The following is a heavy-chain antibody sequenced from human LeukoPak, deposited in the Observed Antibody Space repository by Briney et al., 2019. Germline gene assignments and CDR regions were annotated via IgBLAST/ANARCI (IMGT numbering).Heavy chain of an antibody. J-gene: IGHJ4*02. V-gene: IGHV4-4*07. D-gene: IGHD2-2*01. Sequence: SETLSLTCTVSGGSISSYYWSWIRQPAGKGLEWIGRIYTSGSTNYNPSLKSRVTMSVDTSKNQFSLKLSSVTAADTAVYYCARGVPKYCSITSCYRGPFDYWGQGTLVTVSS. CDR3: ARGVPKYCSITSCYRGPFDY. CDR2: IYTSGST. CDR1: GGSISSYY.